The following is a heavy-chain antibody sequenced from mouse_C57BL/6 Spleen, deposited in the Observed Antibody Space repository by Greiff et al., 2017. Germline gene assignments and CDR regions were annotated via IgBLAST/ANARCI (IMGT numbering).Heavy chain of an antibody. V-gene: IGHV3-6*01. D-gene: IGHD2-3*01. CDR3: AREREIYDGYYLDY. J-gene: IGHJ2*01. Sequence: EVQLVESGPGLVKPSQSLSLTCSVTGYSITSGYYWNWIRQFPGNKLEWMGYISYDGSNNYNPSLKNRISITRDTSKNQFFLKLNSVTTEDTATYYCAREREIYDGYYLDYWGQGTTLTVSS. CDR1: GYSITSGYY. CDR2: ISYDGSN.